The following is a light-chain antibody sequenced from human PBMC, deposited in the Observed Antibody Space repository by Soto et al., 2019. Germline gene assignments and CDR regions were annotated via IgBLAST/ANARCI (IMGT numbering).Light chain of an antibody. CDR3: SSYRPDSTYV. Sequence: QSALTQPASVSGSPGQSITISCTGTSSDVGAYNSVCWYQQYPGKAPKLMMYTVSYRPSGVSERFSGSKSGNTASLTISGLQTGDEAEYYCSSYRPDSTYVFGTGTKLTVL. CDR1: SSDVGAYNS. V-gene: IGLV2-14*01. CDR2: TVS. J-gene: IGLJ1*01.